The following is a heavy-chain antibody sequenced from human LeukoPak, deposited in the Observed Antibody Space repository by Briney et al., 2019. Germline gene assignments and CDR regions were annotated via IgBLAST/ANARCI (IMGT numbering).Heavy chain of an antibody. D-gene: IGHD5-24*01. CDR3: ARDYGDGYNLDY. V-gene: IGHV3-7*01. Sequence: GGSLRLSCAASGFTFSGYWMHWVRQTPGKGLEWVANIKQDGSETYYVDSVRGRFAISRDNAKNSLYLQMNSLRAEDTAVYYCARDYGDGYNLDYWGQGTLVTVSS. J-gene: IGHJ4*02. CDR1: GFTFSGYW. CDR2: IKQDGSET.